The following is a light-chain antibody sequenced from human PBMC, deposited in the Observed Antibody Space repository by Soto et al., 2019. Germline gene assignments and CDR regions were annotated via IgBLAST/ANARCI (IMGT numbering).Light chain of an antibody. J-gene: IGKJ1*01. Sequence: DIQMTQSPSTLSASVGDRVTITCRASQSISDSLAWYQQKPGKAPDLLISDVSSLERGVPSRFSGSGSGTEFTLTISSMQPDDFATYYCQQYNILSTFGQGTKVDTK. V-gene: IGKV1-5*01. CDR3: QQYNILST. CDR2: DVS. CDR1: QSISDS.